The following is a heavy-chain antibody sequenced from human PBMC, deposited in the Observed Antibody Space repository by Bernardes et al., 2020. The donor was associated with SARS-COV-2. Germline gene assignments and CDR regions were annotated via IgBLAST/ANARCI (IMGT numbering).Heavy chain of an antibody. CDR1: GFTFSSYA. V-gene: IGHV3-23*01. J-gene: IGHJ3*01. CDR2: ISGSGDRT. Sequence: GGSLRLSCAASGFTFSSYAMTWVRQAPGKGLEWVSDISGSGDRTYYADSVKGRFSISRDNSWNTLYLQMNTLRAEDTAVYYFAKDYYSSGSYPRAAFEFGGQGTMVTVS. CDR3: AKDYYSSGSYPRAAFEF. D-gene: IGHD3-10*01.